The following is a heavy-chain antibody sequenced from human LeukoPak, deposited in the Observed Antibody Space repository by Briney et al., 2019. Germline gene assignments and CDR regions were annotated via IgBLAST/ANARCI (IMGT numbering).Heavy chain of an antibody. CDR3: AVSDYTKQFDY. D-gene: IGHD4-11*01. J-gene: IGHJ4*02. CDR2: INTNTGNP. CDR1: GYTFTSYA. Sequence: ASVKVSCKASGYTFTSYALNWVRQAPGQGLEWMGWINTNTGNPTYAQGFTGRFVFSLDTSVSTAYLQISSLKAEDTAVYYCAVSDYTKQFDYWGQGTLVTVSS. V-gene: IGHV7-4-1*02.